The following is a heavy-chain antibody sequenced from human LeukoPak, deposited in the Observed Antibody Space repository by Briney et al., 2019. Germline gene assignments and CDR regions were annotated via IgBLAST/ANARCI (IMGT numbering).Heavy chain of an antibody. V-gene: IGHV4-30-4*08. CDR3: AREATTANFDS. D-gene: IGHD1-26*01. CDR2: IHYSGST. CDR1: GGSVSGGDYY. J-gene: IGHJ4*02. Sequence: SETLSLTCTVSGGSVSGGDYYWSWIRQPPGKGLEWIGYIHYSGSTYYSPSLKSRVTISIDTSKNQFSLKLSSVTAADTAVYYCAREATTANFDSWGQGTLVTVSS.